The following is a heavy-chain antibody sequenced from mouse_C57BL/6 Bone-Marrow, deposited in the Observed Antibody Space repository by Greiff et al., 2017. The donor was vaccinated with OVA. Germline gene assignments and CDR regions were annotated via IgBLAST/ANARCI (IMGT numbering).Heavy chain of an antibody. Sequence: QVQLQQPGAELVKPGASVKLSCKASGYTFTSYWMHWVKPRPGQGLEWIGMIHPNSGSTNYNEKFKSKATLTVDKSSSTAYQQLSSLTSEDSAVYYCAIKFYYYFDYWGQGTTLTVSS. CDR1: GYTFTSYW. V-gene: IGHV1-64*01. CDR3: AIKFYYYFDY. D-gene: IGHD1-1*01. J-gene: IGHJ2*01. CDR2: IHPNSGST.